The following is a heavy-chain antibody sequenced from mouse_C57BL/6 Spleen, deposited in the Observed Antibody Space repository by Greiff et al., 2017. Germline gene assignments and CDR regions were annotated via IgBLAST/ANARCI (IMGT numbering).Heavy chain of an antibody. CDR3: ARELYYGSSLDF. Sequence: EVKLMESGGGLVKPGGSLKLSCAASGFTFSDYGMHWVRQAPEKGLEWVAYISSGSSTIYYADTVKGRFTISRDNAKNTLFLQMTSLRSEDTAMYYCARELYYGSSLDFWGPGTTLTVSS. CDR1: GFTFSDYG. D-gene: IGHD1-1*01. CDR2: ISSGSSTI. V-gene: IGHV5-17*01. J-gene: IGHJ2*01.